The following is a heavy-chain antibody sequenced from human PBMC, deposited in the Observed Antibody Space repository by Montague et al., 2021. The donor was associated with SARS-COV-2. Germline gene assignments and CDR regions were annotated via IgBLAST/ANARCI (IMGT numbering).Heavy chain of an antibody. Sequence: SETLSLTCTVSNGSISSYYWSWVRQPPGKRLEWIGYIYYRGSTNYNPPLESRVTMSVDTAKNQFSLKLRSVTAADTAVYFCAREGLNNWFDPWGQGTLVTVSS. J-gene: IGHJ5*02. CDR2: IYYRGST. V-gene: IGHV4-59*01. CDR1: NGSISSYY. CDR3: AREGLNNWFDP.